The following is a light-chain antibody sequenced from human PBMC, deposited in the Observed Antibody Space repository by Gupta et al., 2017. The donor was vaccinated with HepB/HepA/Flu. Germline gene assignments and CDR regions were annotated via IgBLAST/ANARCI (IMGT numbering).Light chain of an antibody. CDR2: AAS. V-gene: IGKV1-17*01. CDR1: QGIRDD. J-gene: IGKJ1*01. Sequence: DIQMTQSPSSLSASVGDRVTITCRASQGIRDDVGWYQQKPGKAPKRLIYAASSLPSGVPTRFSGSGSGTEFTLTIRSLQPEDFAIYYCLQHNNYPWTFGQGTKVEIK. CDR3: LQHNNYPWT.